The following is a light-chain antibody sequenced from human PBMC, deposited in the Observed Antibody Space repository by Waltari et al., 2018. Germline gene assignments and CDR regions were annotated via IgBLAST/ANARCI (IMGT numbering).Light chain of an antibody. CDR3: QQYYSYPPLFT. J-gene: IGKJ3*01. CDR1: QGISSY. CDR2: AAS. Sequence: AIRMTQSPSSLSASTGDRVTIPCRASQGISSYLAWYQQKPGKAPKLLIYAASTLQSGVPSRFSGSGSGTDFTLTISCLQSEDFATYYCQQYYSYPPLFTFGPGTKVDIK. V-gene: IGKV1-8*01.